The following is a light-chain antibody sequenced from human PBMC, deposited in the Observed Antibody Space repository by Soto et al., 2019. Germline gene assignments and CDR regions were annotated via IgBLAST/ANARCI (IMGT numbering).Light chain of an antibody. CDR2: ATS. CDR3: LQDYSYPRT. J-gene: IGKJ1*01. CDR1: QDIRTE. V-gene: IGKV1-6*01. Sequence: AIQMTQSPSSLSSSVGDRVTITCRTSQDIRTELGWYQQKPGKAPKLLIYATSSLQGGVPSRFSGSGSGTDFTLTISSLQPEDFATYYCLQDYSYPRTFGQGTKLEIK.